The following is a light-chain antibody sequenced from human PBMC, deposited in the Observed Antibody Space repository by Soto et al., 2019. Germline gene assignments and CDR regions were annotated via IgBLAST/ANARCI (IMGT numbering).Light chain of an antibody. J-gene: IGKJ4*01. Sequence: DIQMTQSPSSVSASVGDRVTITCRASQDISTWLAWFQQKPGEAPRLLIYTASTLHSGIPSRFSGSGSGTDFTLTISSLQPEDFATYYCQQGKSFPLTFGGGTKVEI. V-gene: IGKV1-12*01. CDR3: QQGKSFPLT. CDR1: QDISTW. CDR2: TAS.